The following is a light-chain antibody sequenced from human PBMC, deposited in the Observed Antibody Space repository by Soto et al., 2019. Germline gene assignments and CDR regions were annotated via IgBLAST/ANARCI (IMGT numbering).Light chain of an antibody. CDR2: DAS. Sequence: EIVLTQSPATLSLSPGERATLSCRASQSVSSYLAWYQQKPGQAPRLLIYDASNRATCIPARFSRSGSGTDFTLSISSLEPEDVAVYYCQQRSNWPPMYTFGQGTTLEIK. J-gene: IGKJ2*01. CDR3: QQRSNWPPMYT. V-gene: IGKV3-11*01. CDR1: QSVSSY.